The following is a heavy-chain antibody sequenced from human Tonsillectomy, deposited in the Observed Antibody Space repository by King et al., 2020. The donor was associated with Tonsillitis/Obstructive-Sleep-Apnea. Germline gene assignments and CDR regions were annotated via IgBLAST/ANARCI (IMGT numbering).Heavy chain of an antibody. J-gene: IGHJ6*03. Sequence: QLKESGPGLVKPSETLSLTCTVSGGSISSYFWTWIRQPPGKGLEWIGFVHYSGSTNYNPSLKSRVTISVDTSKNQFSLKLSSVTAADTAVYYCARGTGQQLGARQNYYYMDVWGKGTTVTVSS. CDR2: VHYSGST. D-gene: IGHD6-13*01. V-gene: IGHV4-59*01. CDR3: ARGTGQQLGARQNYYYMDV. CDR1: GGSISSYF.